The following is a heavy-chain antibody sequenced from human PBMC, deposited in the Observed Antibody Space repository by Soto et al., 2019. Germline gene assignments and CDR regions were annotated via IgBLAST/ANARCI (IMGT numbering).Heavy chain of an antibody. CDR3: AREYSSGWYGGGFDY. D-gene: IGHD6-19*01. CDR2: IWYDGSNK. Sequence: QVQLVESGGGVVQPERSLRLSCAASGFTFSSYGMHWVRQAPGKGLEWVAVIWYDGSNKYYADSVKGRFTISRDNSKNTLYLQMNSLRAEDTAVYYCAREYSSGWYGGGFDYWDQGTLVTVSS. J-gene: IGHJ4*02. V-gene: IGHV3-33*01. CDR1: GFTFSSYG.